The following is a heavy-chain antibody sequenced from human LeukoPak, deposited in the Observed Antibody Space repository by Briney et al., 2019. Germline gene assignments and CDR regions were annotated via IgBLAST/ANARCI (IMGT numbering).Heavy chain of an antibody. V-gene: IGHV3-9*01. D-gene: IGHD3-22*01. CDR3: ARGKYYYDSSGYFSPASPDDAFDI. CDR2: ISWNSGSI. CDR1: GFTFDDYA. Sequence: PGGSLTLSCAASGFTFDDYAMHWVRQAPGKGLEWVSGISWNSGSIGYADSVKGRFTISRDNAKNSLYLQMNSLRAEDTAVYYCARGKYYYDSSGYFSPASPDDAFDIWGQGTMVTVSS. J-gene: IGHJ3*02.